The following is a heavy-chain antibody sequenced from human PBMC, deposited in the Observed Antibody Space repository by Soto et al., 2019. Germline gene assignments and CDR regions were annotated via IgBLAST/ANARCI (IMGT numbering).Heavy chain of an antibody. V-gene: IGHV4-34*01. CDR1: GGSFSSNW. D-gene: IGHD6-19*01. J-gene: IGHJ3*02. CDR3: ARDYHSGGAFDI. CDR2: IYSNDNT. Sequence: SETLSLTCAVYGGSFSSNWWSWVRQPPGKGLEWIGTIYSNDNTHYNPSLLSRVTISVDTSKNEFSLRLNSVTAADTAVYYCARDYHSGGAFDIWGQGTMVTVS.